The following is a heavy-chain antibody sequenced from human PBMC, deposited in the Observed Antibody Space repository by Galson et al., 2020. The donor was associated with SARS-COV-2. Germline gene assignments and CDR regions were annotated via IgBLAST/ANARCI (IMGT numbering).Heavy chain of an antibody. CDR3: ARAPAYYYGTGSYNY. D-gene: IGHD3-10*01. Sequence: GSLRLSCAASGFTFSSYWMSWVRQAPGKGLEWGANIKQDGSEKYYVDSVKGRFTISRDNAKNSLYLQMNSLRAEDTAVYYCARAPAYYYGTGSYNYWGQGTLVTVSS. J-gene: IGHJ4*02. V-gene: IGHV3-7*02. CDR2: IKQDGSEK. CDR1: GFTFSSYW.